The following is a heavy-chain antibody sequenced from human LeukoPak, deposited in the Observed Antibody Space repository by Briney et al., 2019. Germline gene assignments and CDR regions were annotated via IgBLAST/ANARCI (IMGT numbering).Heavy chain of an antibody. D-gene: IGHD5-24*01. CDR1: GFTFSNTY. Sequence: PRGSLRLSCVVSGFTFSNTYLSWVRQAPGKGLEWVSLIYPSGNIYYADSVKGRFTISRDNSKNTLFLQMNSLRAEDTATYYCARTFVSGDGYKVGYFDYWGQGTLVTVSS. CDR2: IYPSGNI. V-gene: IGHV3-53*01. J-gene: IGHJ4*02. CDR3: ARTFVSGDGYKVGYFDY.